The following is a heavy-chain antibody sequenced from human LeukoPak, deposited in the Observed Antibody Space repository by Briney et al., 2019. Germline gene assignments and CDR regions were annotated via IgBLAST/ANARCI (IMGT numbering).Heavy chain of an antibody. CDR1: GFTFSSYA. D-gene: IGHD2-15*01. CDR3: AKGAGYCSGGSCSTFDY. CDR2: ISGNGGST. V-gene: IGHV3-23*01. Sequence: GRSLKLSCAASGFTFSSYAMSWVRQAPGKGLEWVSAISGNGGSTYYADSVKGRFTISRDNSKNTLYLQMNSLRAEDTAVYYCAKGAGYCSGGSCSTFDYWGQGTLVTVSS. J-gene: IGHJ4*02.